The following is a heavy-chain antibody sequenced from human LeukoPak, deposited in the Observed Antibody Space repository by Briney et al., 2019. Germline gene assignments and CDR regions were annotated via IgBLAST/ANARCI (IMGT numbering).Heavy chain of an antibody. J-gene: IGHJ4*02. CDR2: IFYSGST. Sequence: SETLSLTCTVSGGSISTSSYYWGWVRQPPGKGLEWIGNIFYSGSTYYSPSLKSRVTISLDTSRNQFSLKLSSVTAADTAVYYCARHIRSYHYFDYWGQGTLVTVSS. CDR1: GGSISTSSYY. CDR3: ARHIRSYHYFDY. D-gene: IGHD1-26*01. V-gene: IGHV4-39*01.